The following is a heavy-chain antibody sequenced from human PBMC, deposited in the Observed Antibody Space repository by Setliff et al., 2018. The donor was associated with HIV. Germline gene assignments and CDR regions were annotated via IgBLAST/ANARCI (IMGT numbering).Heavy chain of an antibody. V-gene: IGHV3-30-3*01. CDR2: VSFEGGNK. D-gene: IGHD6-6*01. CDR1: TFPFSNYD. J-gene: IGHJ3*01. CDR3: VRGDVAFLCVLSPLAV. Sequence: GGSLRLSCAASTFPFSNYDIQWVRQAPGKGLEWVAFVSFEGGNKYYADSVKGRFTISRDISKNTVYLKMNSLRTEDTAVYFCVRGDVAFLCVLSPLAVWGQGTMVTVSS.